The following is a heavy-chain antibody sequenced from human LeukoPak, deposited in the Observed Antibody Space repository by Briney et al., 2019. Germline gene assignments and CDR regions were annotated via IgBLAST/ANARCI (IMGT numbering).Heavy chain of an antibody. V-gene: IGHV3-49*04. J-gene: IGHJ4*02. CDR1: GFTFSSYG. Sequence: PGGSLRLSCAASGFTFSSYGMHWVRQAPGKGLEWVGFIRSKAYGGTTEYAASVKGRFTISRDDSKSIAYLQMNSLKTEDTAVYYCTREDYCGGDCYVNPSDYWGQGTLVTVSS. CDR3: TREDYCGGDCYVNPSDY. CDR2: IRSKAYGGTT. D-gene: IGHD2-21*02.